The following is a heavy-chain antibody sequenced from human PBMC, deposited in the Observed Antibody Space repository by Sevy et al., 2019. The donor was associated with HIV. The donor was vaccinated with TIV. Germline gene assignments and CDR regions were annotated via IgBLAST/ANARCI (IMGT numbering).Heavy chain of an antibody. V-gene: IGHV1-2*02. CDR2: INPNSGGT. CDR1: GYTFTGYY. Sequence: ASVKVSCKASGYTFTGYYMHWVRQAPGQGLEWMGWINPNSGGTNYAQKFQGRVTMTRDTSISTAYMELSRRRSDDTAVYYCAGGGDGYNWDFDYWGQGTLVTVSS. J-gene: IGHJ4*02. D-gene: IGHD5-12*01. CDR3: AGGGDGYNWDFDY.